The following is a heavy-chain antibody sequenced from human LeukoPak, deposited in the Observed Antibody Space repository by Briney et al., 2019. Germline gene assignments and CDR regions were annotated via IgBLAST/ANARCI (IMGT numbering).Heavy chain of an antibody. Sequence: GGSLRLSCAASGFTFSSYWMSWVRQAPGKGLEWVANIKQDGSEKYYVDSVKGRFTISRDNAKNSLYLQMNSLRAEDTAVYYCARGHGVVAASDDAFDIWGQGTMVTVSS. V-gene: IGHV3-7*01. D-gene: IGHD2-2*01. CDR3: ARGHGVVAASDDAFDI. J-gene: IGHJ3*02. CDR2: IKQDGSEK. CDR1: GFTFSSYW.